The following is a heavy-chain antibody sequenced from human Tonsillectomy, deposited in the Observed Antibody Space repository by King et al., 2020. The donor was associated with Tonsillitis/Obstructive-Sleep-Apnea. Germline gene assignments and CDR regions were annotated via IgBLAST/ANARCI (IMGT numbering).Heavy chain of an antibody. CDR3: AKASYGDYVIDAFNI. CDR2: ISGSGGTT. J-gene: IGHJ3*02. D-gene: IGHD4-17*01. Sequence: VQLVESGGGLVQPGGSLRLSCAASGFTFSSYAMSWVRQAPGKGLEWVSVISGSGGTTYYADSVKGRFTISRDNSKNTLYLQMNSLRAEDTAVYYSAKASYGDYVIDAFNIWGQGTMVTVSS. CDR1: GFTFSSYA. V-gene: IGHV3-23*04.